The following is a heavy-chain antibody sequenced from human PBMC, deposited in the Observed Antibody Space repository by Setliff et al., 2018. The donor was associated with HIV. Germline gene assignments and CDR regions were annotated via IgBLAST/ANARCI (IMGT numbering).Heavy chain of an antibody. CDR2: ASPSGGTT. CDR1: DLAFSSYA. D-gene: IGHD3-3*01. Sequence: GGSLRLSCQASDLAFSSYAMSWVRQAPGKGLEWVSIASPSGGTTYYADSVKGRFTISRDNSKSTLYLQMNSLKTEDTAVYYCAKPRRYNTYYFDHWGQGTLVTVSS. CDR3: AKPRRYNTYYFDH. J-gene: IGHJ4*02. V-gene: IGHV3-23*01.